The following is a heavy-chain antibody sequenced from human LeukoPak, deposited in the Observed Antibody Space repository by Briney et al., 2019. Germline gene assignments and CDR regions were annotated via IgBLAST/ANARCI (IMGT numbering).Heavy chain of an antibody. CDR3: AKDTFPFCSSTSCFPFDY. CDR2: IHYDGSNK. CDR1: GFTFSSYG. V-gene: IGHV3-30*02. Sequence: GGSLRLSCAASGFTFSSYGMHWVRQAPGKGLEWVAFIHYDGSNKYYADSVKGRFTISRDNSKNTLHLQMNSLRAEDTAVYYCAKDTFPFCSSTSCFPFDYWGQGILVTVSS. D-gene: IGHD2-2*01. J-gene: IGHJ4*02.